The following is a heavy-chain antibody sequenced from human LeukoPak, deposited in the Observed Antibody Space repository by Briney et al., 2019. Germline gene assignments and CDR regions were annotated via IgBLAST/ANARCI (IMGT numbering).Heavy chain of an antibody. CDR1: GFTVSGSA. D-gene: IGHD1-26*01. Sequence: VWSLRGSCAAAGFTVSGSAMHWVRQASGKWREWVGRIRSKANSYATAYAASVKGRFTISRDDSKNTAYLQMNSLKTEDTAVYYCTSLDIVGATDYYYYMDVWGKGTTVTVSS. CDR2: IRSKANSYAT. CDR3: TSLDIVGATDYYYYMDV. V-gene: IGHV3-73*01. J-gene: IGHJ6*03.